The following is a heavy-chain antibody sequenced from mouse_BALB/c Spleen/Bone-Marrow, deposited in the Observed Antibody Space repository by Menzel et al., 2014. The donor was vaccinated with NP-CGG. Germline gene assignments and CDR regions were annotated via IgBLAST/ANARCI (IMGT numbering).Heavy chain of an antibody. CDR3: ASYCYGRYFDV. Sequence: EAQGAESAAAPVKPGASVKLSCTASGFNIKDTYMYWVQQRPEQGLEWIGRIDPANGNTKYDPKLRGKANITADTSSNTASLQVSSLTSEDTAVYYCASYCYGRYFDVWGAGPTVTVSS. D-gene: IGHD1-1*01. J-gene: IGHJ1*01. V-gene: IGHV14-3*02. CDR2: IDPANGNT. CDR1: GFNIKDTY.